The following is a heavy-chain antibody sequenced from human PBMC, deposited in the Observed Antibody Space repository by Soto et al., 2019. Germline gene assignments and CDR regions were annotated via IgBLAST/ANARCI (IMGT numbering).Heavy chain of an antibody. J-gene: IGHJ5*02. V-gene: IGHV3-48*02. CDR1: GFTFSSYS. CDR3: AREPRYYYDSSGYLNWFDP. D-gene: IGHD3-22*01. CDR2: ISSSSSTI. Sequence: PGGSLRLSCAASGFTFSSYSMNWVRQAPGKGLEWVSYISSSSSTIYYADSVKGRFTISRDNAKNSLYLQMNSLGDEDTAVYYFAREPRYYYDSSGYLNWFDPWGQGTLVTVS.